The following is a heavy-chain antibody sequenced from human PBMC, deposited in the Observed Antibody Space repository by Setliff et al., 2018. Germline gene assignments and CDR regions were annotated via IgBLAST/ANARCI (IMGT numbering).Heavy chain of an antibody. Sequence: PSETLSLTCTVSGGSISSYYWSWIRQPAGKGLEWIGHIYIGGSANYNPSLKSRVTMSIDTSKNQFSLKLNSVTAADMAVYYCAARGYYDSSGLYYFDYWGQGTLVTVSS. CDR3: AARGYYDSSGLYYFDY. V-gene: IGHV4-4*07. CDR2: IYIGGSA. CDR1: GGSISSYY. J-gene: IGHJ4*02. D-gene: IGHD3-22*01.